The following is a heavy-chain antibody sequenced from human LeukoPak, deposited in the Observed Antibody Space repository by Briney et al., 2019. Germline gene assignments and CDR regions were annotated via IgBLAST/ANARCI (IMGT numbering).Heavy chain of an antibody. V-gene: IGHV3-30*02. J-gene: IGHJ1*01. D-gene: IGHD3-9*01. CDR1: GFTFSTYG. Sequence: GGSLRLSCAASGFTFSTYGMHWGRQAPGRGLEWVAFIRLDGVTTYHTDSVKGRFTISRDNSKNTLYLQMNSLRTEDTAMYYCAKGYDTRHWGQGTLLIVSS. CDR2: IRLDGVTT. CDR3: AKGYDTRH.